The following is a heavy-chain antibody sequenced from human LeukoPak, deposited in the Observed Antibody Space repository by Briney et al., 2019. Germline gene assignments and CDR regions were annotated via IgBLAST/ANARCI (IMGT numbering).Heavy chain of an antibody. Sequence: ASVKVSCKASGYTFTGYNMHWVRQAPGQGLEWVGRIIPNSGGTNYAQKYQGRVTMTRDTSISTAYMELSRLRSDDTAVYYCARGRGYCSSTSCYGGFYYMDVWGKGTTVTVSS. D-gene: IGHD2-2*01. J-gene: IGHJ6*03. CDR3: ARGRGYCSSTSCYGGFYYMDV. CDR2: IIPNSGGT. V-gene: IGHV1-2*06. CDR1: GYTFTGYN.